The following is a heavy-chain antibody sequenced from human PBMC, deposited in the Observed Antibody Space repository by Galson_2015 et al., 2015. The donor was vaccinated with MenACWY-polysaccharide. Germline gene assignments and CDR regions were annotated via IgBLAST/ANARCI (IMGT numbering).Heavy chain of an antibody. J-gene: IGHJ5*02. CDR1: RFTFSSYG. CDR3: ARGFTSEYCTSTSCYQYWFDP. V-gene: IGHV3-33*01. CDR2: IWYDGSSK. Sequence: RLSCAASRFTFSSYGLLWVREAPGKRLEWVAGIWYDGSSKYYADSVKCRFTISRDNSMDTLYLQMYRLRAEDTAVYYCARGFTSEYCTSTSCYQYWFDPWGQGTLVTVSS. D-gene: IGHD2-2*01.